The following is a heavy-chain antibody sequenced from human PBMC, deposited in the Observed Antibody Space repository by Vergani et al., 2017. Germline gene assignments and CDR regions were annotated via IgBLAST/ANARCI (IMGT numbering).Heavy chain of an antibody. CDR2: IWYDGSNK. CDR3: AKDSQEWQWLIRE. D-gene: IGHD6-19*01. CDR1: GFTFSSYG. V-gene: IGHV3-33*06. Sequence: QVQLVESGGGVVQPGRSLRLSCAASGFTFSSYGMHWVRQAPGKGLEWVAVIWYDGSNKYYADSVKGRFTISRDNSKNTLYLQMNSLRAEDTAVYYCAKDSQEWQWLIREWGQGTLVTVSS. J-gene: IGHJ4*02.